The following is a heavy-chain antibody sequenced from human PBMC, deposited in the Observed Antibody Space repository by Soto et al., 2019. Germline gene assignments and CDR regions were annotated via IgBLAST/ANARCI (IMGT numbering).Heavy chain of an antibody. CDR3: ARLSSIAARPRRPVGFQH. CDR1: GYSFTSYW. CDR2: IYPGDSDT. V-gene: IGHV5-51*01. Sequence: GESLKISCKGSGYSFTSYWIGWVRQMPGKGLEWMGIIYPGDSDTRYSPSFQGQVTISADKSISTAYLQWSSLKASDTAMYYCARLSSIAARPRRPVGFQHWGQGTLVTVSS. J-gene: IGHJ1*01. D-gene: IGHD6-6*01.